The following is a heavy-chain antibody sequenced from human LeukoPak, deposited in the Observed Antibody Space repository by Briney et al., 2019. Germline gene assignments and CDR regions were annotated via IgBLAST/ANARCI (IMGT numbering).Heavy chain of an antibody. CDR2: IYKDGRT. D-gene: IGHD2-2*01. J-gene: IGHJ4*02. Sequence: AGGSLRLSCAASGFIVRSNYMSWFRQAPGKGLEWASVIYKDGRTYYADSLKVRFIISKDISKNTLYLQMNNLRADDTALYYCARESGYAVGDFWGRGTLVTVSS. V-gene: IGHV3-53*01. CDR1: GFIVRSNY. CDR3: ARESGYAVGDF.